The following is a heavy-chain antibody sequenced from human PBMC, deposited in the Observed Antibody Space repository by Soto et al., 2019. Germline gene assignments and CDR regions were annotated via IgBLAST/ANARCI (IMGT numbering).Heavy chain of an antibody. Sequence: SETLSLTCTVSGGSISSGDYYWSWIRQPPGKGLEWIGYIYYSGSTYYNPSLKSRVTISVDTSKNQFSLKLSSVTAADTAVYYCASRTLFHYYDSMGDYWGQGTLVTVSS. CDR3: ASRTLFHYYDSMGDY. D-gene: IGHD3-22*01. V-gene: IGHV4-30-4*01. CDR2: IYYSGST. CDR1: GGSISSGDYY. J-gene: IGHJ4*02.